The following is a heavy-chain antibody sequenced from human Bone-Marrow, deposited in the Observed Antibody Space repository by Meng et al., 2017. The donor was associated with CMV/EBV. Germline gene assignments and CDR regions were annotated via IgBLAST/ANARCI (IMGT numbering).Heavy chain of an antibody. CDR1: GGSISSGDYY. Sequence: SGGSISSGDYYWSWIRQPPGKGLEWIGYIYYSGSTYYNPSLKSRVTISVDTSKNQFSLKLSSVTAADTAVYYCARDSSAPPYYFDYWGQGTLVTVSS. D-gene: IGHD3-22*01. J-gene: IGHJ4*02. CDR2: IYYSGST. CDR3: ARDSSAPPYYFDY. V-gene: IGHV4-30-4*08.